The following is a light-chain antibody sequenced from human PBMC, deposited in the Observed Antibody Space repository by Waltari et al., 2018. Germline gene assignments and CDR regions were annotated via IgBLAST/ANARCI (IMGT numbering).Light chain of an antibody. J-gene: IGLJ2*01. V-gene: IGLV2-8*01. CDR3: SSYAGNHVV. CDR2: EVS. CDR1: SSDVGGYNF. Sequence: QSALTQPPSASGSPGQSVTIPCTGTSSDVGGYNFVYWYQQHPGKAPKLMIYEVSKRPSGVPDRFSGSKSGNTASLTVSGLQPEDEADYYCSSYAGNHVVFGGGTKLTVL.